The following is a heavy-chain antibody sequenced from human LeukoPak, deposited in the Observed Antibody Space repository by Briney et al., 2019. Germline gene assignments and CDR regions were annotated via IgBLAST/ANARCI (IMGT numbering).Heavy chain of an antibody. CDR2: IYTSGST. D-gene: IGHD1-26*01. CDR1: GGSISSGSYY. CDR3: AREGPGWELEDDWYFDL. J-gene: IGHJ2*01. V-gene: IGHV4-61*02. Sequence: SETLSLTCTVSGGSISSGSYYWSWIRQPAGKGLEWIGRIYTSGSTNYNPSLKSRVTISVDTSKNQFSLKLSSVTAADTAVYYCAREGPGWELEDDWYFDLWGRGTLVTVSS.